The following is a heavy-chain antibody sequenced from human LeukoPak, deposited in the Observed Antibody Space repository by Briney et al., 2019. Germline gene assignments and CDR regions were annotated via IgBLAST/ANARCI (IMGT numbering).Heavy chain of an antibody. J-gene: IGHJ3*02. CDR2: INPSGGST. D-gene: IGHD3-3*01. CDR3: ARATYDFWSGYAFDI. Sequence: ASVKVSCKASGYTFTGYYMHWVRQAPGQGLEWMGIINPSGGSTSYAQKFQGRVTMTRDMSTSTVYMELSSLRSDDTAVYYCARATYDFWSGYAFDIWGQGTMVTVSS. V-gene: IGHV1-46*01. CDR1: GYTFTGYY.